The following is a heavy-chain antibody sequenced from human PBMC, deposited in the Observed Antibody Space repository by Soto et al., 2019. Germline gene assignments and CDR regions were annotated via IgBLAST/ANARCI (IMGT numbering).Heavy chain of an antibody. CDR3: THMYYYDGSGYYPNADY. D-gene: IGHD3-22*01. Sequence: SGPTLVNPTQTLTLTCSFSGFSLNTSGVSVGWIRQPPGKALEWLALIYWNGDERYSPSLKNRLTITKDTSKNQVVLRMTNMEPVDTATYYCTHMYYYDGSGYYPNADYWGRGTLVTVSS. CDR2: IYWNGDE. CDR1: GFSLNTSGVS. V-gene: IGHV2-5*01. J-gene: IGHJ4*02.